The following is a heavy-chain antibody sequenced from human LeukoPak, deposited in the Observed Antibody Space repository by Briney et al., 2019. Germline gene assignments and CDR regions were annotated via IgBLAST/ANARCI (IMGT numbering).Heavy chain of an antibody. Sequence: GGSLRLSCAASGFTFSSYGMSWVRQAPGKGLEWVSAISGSGGSTYYADSVKGRFTIPRDNSKNTLYLQMNSLRAEDTAVYYCTRPQWFGELLPSWDWGQGTLVTVSS. D-gene: IGHD3-10*01. CDR2: ISGSGGST. V-gene: IGHV3-23*01. CDR3: TRPQWFGELLPSWD. J-gene: IGHJ4*02. CDR1: GFTFSSYG.